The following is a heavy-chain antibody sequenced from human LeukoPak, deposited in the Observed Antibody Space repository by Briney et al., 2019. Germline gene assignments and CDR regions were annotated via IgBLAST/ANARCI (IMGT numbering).Heavy chain of an antibody. Sequence: EASVKVSCKASGYTFTSYYMHWVRQAPGQGLEWMGWMNPNSGNTGYAQKFQGRVTMTRNTSISTAYMELSSLRSEDTAVYYCARVLGGDDYWGQGTLVTVSS. J-gene: IGHJ4*02. D-gene: IGHD3-16*01. CDR1: GYTFTSYY. CDR3: ARVLGGDDY. CDR2: MNPNSGNT. V-gene: IGHV1-8*02.